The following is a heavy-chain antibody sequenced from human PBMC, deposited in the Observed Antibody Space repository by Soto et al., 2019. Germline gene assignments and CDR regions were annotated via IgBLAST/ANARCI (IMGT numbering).Heavy chain of an antibody. CDR2: ISYDGSNK. CDR3: ARQDVADVLTPLFDP. D-gene: IGHD3-16*01. Sequence: QVQLVESGVGVVQPGRSLRLSCAASGFTFSSYAMHWVRQAPGKGLEWVAVISYDGSNKYYADSVKGRFTISRDQSATTPYLQMNSLRSADTAVYYCARQDVADVLTPLFDPWGQGTLVTVSS. CDR1: GFTFSSYA. V-gene: IGHV3-30-3*01. J-gene: IGHJ5*02.